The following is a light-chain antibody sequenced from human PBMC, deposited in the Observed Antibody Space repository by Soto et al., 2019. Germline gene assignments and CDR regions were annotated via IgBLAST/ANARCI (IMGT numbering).Light chain of an antibody. CDR2: EVS. J-gene: IGLJ1*01. Sequence: QSALTQPASVSGSPGQSITISCTGTSSDVGSYNLVSWYQQHPGKAPKLMIYEVSKRPSGVSNRFSGSKSGNTASLTISGLQGEDEADYYCCSYGGSSTYVFGTGTKLTVL. CDR3: CSYGGSSTYV. CDR1: SSDVGSYNL. V-gene: IGLV2-23*02.